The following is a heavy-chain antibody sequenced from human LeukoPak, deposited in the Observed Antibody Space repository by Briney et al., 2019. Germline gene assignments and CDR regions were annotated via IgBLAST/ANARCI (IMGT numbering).Heavy chain of an antibody. D-gene: IGHD6-6*01. J-gene: IGHJ6*02. V-gene: IGHV1-69*04. CDR3: ARSEQLVYCYYGMDV. Sequence: ASVKVSCKASGGTFSSYAISWVRQAPGQGLEWMGRIIPIFGIANYAQKFQGRVTITADKSTSTAYMELSSLRSEDTAVYYCARSEQLVYCYYGMDVWGQGTTVTVSS. CDR1: GGTFSSYA. CDR2: IIPIFGIA.